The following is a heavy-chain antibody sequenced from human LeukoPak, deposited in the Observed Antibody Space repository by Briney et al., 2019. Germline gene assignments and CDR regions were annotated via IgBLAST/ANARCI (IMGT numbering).Heavy chain of an antibody. V-gene: IGHV4-59*01. Sequence: PSETLSLTCTVSGGSISSYYWSWIRQPPGKGLEWIGYIYYSGSTNYNPSLKSRVTISVDTSKNQFSLKLSSVTAADTAVYYCAGSYYDILAFDYWGQGTLVTVSS. D-gene: IGHD3-9*01. J-gene: IGHJ4*02. CDR1: GGSISSYY. CDR3: AGSYYDILAFDY. CDR2: IYYSGST.